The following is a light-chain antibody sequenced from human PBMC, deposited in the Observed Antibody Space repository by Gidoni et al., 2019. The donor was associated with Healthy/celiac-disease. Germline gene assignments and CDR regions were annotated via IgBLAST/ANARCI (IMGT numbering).Light chain of an antibody. CDR3: QSYDSSLSVV. Sequence: QSVLTQPPSVSGAPRPRVTIPCTGSSSNIGAGYDVHWYQQLPGTAPKLLIYGNSNRPSGVPDRFSGSKSGTSASLAITGLQAEDEADYYCQSYDSSLSVVFGGGTKLTVL. V-gene: IGLV1-40*01. J-gene: IGLJ2*01. CDR1: SSNIGAGYD. CDR2: GNS.